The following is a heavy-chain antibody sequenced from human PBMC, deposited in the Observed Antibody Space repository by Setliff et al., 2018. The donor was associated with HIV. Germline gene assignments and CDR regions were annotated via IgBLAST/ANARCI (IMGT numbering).Heavy chain of an antibody. D-gene: IGHD5-12*01. CDR1: GGSIGVDC. V-gene: IGHV4-4*09. CDR2: IYSNGIT. Sequence: SETLSLTCTVSGGSIGVDCWSWIRQPPGKGLEWIGYIYSNGITRYNPSLKSRVPISLDTSKIEFSLTLKSVTAADTAIYYCARLPRGPWRWDYWGQGMLVTVSS. CDR3: ARLPRGPWRWDY. J-gene: IGHJ4*02.